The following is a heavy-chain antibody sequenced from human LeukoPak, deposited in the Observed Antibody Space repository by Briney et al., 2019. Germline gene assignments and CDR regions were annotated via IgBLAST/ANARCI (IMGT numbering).Heavy chain of an antibody. D-gene: IGHD6-13*01. CDR2: MHSVGTT. Sequence: PGGSLRLSCSGSGFTFNSFGMFWVRQAPGKGLEWVSIMHSVGTTYYADSVKGRFTFSRDNSKNTLYLQMNNLRAEDTAVYYCARDNTIGAADYYFDYWGQGTLVTVSS. CDR3: ARDNTIGAADYYFDY. J-gene: IGHJ4*02. V-gene: IGHV3-53*01. CDR1: GFTFNSFG.